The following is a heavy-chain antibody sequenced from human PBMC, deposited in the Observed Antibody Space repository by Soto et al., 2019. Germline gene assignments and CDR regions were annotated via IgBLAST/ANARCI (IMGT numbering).Heavy chain of an antibody. J-gene: IGHJ5*02. CDR1: SVSISGHF. D-gene: IGHD6-13*01. Sequence: ETLSLTCAVSSVSISGHFWSWIRQPPGKELELIAYIHYTGSSYYNPSLKSRVTISIDTSKNQFSLKLSSVSDADTAVYYCAKVGRIAAAGTWFDPWGQGTMVTVSS. CDR2: IHYTGSS. CDR3: AKVGRIAAAGTWFDP. V-gene: IGHV4-59*11.